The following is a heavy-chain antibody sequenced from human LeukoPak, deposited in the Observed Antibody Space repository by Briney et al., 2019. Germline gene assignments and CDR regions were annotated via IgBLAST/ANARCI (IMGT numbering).Heavy chain of an antibody. CDR3: ARVKAGYSSSWYVPDY. Sequence: PGGSLRLSCAASGFTFSSYWMSWVRQAPGKGLEWVANIKQDGSEKYYVDSVKGRFTISRDNAKNSLYLQMNSLRAEDTAVYYCARVKAGYSSSWYVPDYWGQGTLVTVSS. CDR1: GFTFSSYW. D-gene: IGHD6-13*01. V-gene: IGHV3-7*01. J-gene: IGHJ4*02. CDR2: IKQDGSEK.